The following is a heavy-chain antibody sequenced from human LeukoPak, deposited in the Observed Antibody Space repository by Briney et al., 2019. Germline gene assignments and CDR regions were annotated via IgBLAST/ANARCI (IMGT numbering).Heavy chain of an antibody. CDR1: GYTFTSFG. V-gene: IGHV1-18*01. Sequence: GASVKVSCKTSGYTFTSFGLNWVRQAPGQGLEWMGWISAYNGNTNYAQNLQDRVTMTTDTSTSTAYMELRSLRSDDTAVYYCARRYCSSTSCLHWFDPWGQGTLVTVSS. CDR3: ARRYCSSTSCLHWFDP. J-gene: IGHJ5*02. D-gene: IGHD2-2*01. CDR2: ISAYNGNT.